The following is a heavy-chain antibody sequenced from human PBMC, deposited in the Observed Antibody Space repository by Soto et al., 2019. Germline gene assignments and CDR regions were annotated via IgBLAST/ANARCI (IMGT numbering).Heavy chain of an antibody. CDR1: GGSFSTYY. CDR3: FGWLGSNLLDP. CDR2: INHSGNT. D-gene: IGHD3-22*01. J-gene: IGHJ5*02. Sequence: QVQPQQWGTGLLKPSETLSLTCAVYGGSFSTYYWYWIRQPPGKGLEWIGEINHSGNTQYNPSLKTRVNMSVDTPKIQVSQQLTSVTAADTAVYYCFGWLGSNLLDPWGQGTLVSVSS. V-gene: IGHV4-34*01.